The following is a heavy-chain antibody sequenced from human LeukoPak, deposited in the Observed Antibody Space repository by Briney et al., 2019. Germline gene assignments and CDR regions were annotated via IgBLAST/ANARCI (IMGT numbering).Heavy chain of an antibody. Sequence: SETLSLTCTVSGGSISSYYWSRIRQPAGKGLEWIGRIYTSGSTNYNPSLKSRVTMSVDTSKNQFSLKLSSVTAADTAVYYCARAVVPAADNWFDPWGQGTLVTVSS. D-gene: IGHD2-2*01. V-gene: IGHV4-4*07. CDR2: IYTSGST. CDR3: ARAVVPAADNWFDP. CDR1: GGSISSYY. J-gene: IGHJ5*02.